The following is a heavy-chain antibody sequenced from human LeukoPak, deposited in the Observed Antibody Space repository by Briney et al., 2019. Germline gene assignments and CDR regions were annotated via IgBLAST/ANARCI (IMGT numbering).Heavy chain of an antibody. D-gene: IGHD3-22*01. CDR1: GDSISSHF. Sequence: SETLSLTRTVSGDSISSHFWTWIRQPPGKGLEFIGYIYDRVSTYYNTSLKGRVTISVDTSKNQFSLNLTSVTTADTAMYYCARRWATSDYYNVLEPWGQGTLVTVSS. CDR2: IYDRVST. J-gene: IGHJ5*02. CDR3: ARRWATSDYYNVLEP. V-gene: IGHV4-59*11.